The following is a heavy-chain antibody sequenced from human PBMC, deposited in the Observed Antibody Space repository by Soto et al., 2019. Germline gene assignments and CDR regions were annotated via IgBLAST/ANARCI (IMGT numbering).Heavy chain of an antibody. CDR1: GGTFSSYA. CDR2: IIPIFGTA. CDR3: AREDNYYYGMDV. J-gene: IGHJ6*02. Sequence: GASVKVSCKASGGTFSSYAISWVRQAPGQGLEWMGGIIPIFGTANYAQKFQGRVTITADKSTSTAYMELSSLRSEDTAVYYCAREDNYYYGMDVWGQGTTVTVSS. V-gene: IGHV1-69*06.